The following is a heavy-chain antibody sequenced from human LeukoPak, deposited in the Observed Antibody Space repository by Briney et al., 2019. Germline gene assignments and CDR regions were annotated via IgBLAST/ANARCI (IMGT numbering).Heavy chain of an antibody. V-gene: IGHV3-23*01. J-gene: IGHJ5*02. CDR3: AKSWETGSTGSNPNWFDP. Sequence: GGSLRLSCAASGFTLTSSAMSWVRQAPGKGLEWVSGISGGGINIYYVDSVKGRFTISRDKSKNTLHLQMNSLRTEDSAVYYCAKSWETGSTGSNPNWFDPWGQGTLVTVSS. CDR2: ISGGGINI. CDR1: GFTLTSSA. D-gene: IGHD1-1*01.